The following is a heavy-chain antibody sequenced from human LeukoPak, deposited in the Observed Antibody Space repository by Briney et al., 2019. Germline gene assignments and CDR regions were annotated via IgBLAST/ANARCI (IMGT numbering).Heavy chain of an antibody. J-gene: IGHJ5*02. CDR3: VREYSTGFDP. CDR1: GFTFSRYW. Sequence: PGGSLRLSCAASGFTFSRYWMHWVRQGPGKGLVWVSRINSDGSSTSYADSVKGRFTISRDNAKNTLYLQMNSLRAEDTAVYYFVREYSTGFDPWGQGTLVTVSS. D-gene: IGHD2-15*01. V-gene: IGHV3-74*01. CDR2: INSDGSST.